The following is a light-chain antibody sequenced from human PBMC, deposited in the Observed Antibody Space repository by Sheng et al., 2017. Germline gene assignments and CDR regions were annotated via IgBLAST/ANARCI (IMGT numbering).Light chain of an antibody. CDR3: HQYESTPPT. CDR1: QGIRNS. J-gene: IGKJ2*01. CDR2: GAS. Sequence: DIQMTQSPSSLSVSVGDRVTITCRASQGIRNSLAWYQHKPGKAPKLLLFGASRLESGVPSRFSGSASGTTYTLTISSLQPEDFAVYYCHQYESTPPTFGQGTKLDFK. V-gene: IGKV1-NL1*01.